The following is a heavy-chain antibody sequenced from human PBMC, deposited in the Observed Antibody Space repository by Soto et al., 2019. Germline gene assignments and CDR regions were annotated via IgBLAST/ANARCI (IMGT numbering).Heavy chain of an antibody. CDR2: IWYDGSKK. D-gene: IGHD3-3*01. Sequence: VQVVESGGGVVQPGRSLRLSCAASGFTFSGFGMHWVRQAPGKGLEWVSLIWYDGSKKSYGDSVKGRFTISRDNSRNTVYLQMNSLRADDTAVYYCARDASYYSLWSGYYPSRNGMDVWGQGTTVTVSS. V-gene: IGHV3-33*01. CDR3: ARDASYYSLWSGYYPSRNGMDV. J-gene: IGHJ6*02. CDR1: GFTFSGFG.